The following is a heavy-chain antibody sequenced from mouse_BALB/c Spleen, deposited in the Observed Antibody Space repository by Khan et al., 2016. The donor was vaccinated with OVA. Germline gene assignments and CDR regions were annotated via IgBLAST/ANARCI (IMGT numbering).Heavy chain of an antibody. Sequence: EVELVESGGDLVKPGGSLKLSCAASGFTFSSYSMSWVRQTPDKRLEWVASISSGGDYTYYLDSVKGRFTISRDNAKNTLYLQMSDLKSEDTAMYYGADHLTGSFAYWGQGTLGTVSA. J-gene: IGHJ3*01. CDR2: ISSGGDYT. CDR1: GFTFSSYS. CDR3: ADHLTGSFAY. D-gene: IGHD4-1*01. V-gene: IGHV5-6*01.